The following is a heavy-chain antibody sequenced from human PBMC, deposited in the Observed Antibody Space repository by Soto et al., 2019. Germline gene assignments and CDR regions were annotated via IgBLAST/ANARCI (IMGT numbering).Heavy chain of an antibody. Sequence: ASVKVSCKISGYTLTEISMHWVRQPPGKGLEWMGGLDPEDGETIYAQNFQGRVTVTEDTSTDTAYMELSSLRYDDTAVYYCATGWSGSLLDYWGQGTLVTVSS. CDR1: GYTLTEIS. CDR2: LDPEDGET. D-gene: IGHD1-26*01. CDR3: ATGWSGSLLDY. J-gene: IGHJ4*02. V-gene: IGHV1-24*01.